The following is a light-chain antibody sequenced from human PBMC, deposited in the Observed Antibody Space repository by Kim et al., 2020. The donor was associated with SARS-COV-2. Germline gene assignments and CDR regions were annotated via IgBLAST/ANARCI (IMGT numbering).Light chain of an antibody. Sequence: QSVLTQPPSVSAAPGQRVTISCTGSSSNIGAGYDVHWYQQLPGTAPKLLIYGNSNRPSGVPDRFSGSKSGTSASLAITGLQAEDEADYYCQSHDSSLSGWVFGGGTQLTVL. V-gene: IGLV1-40*01. J-gene: IGLJ3*02. CDR1: SSNIGAGYD. CDR3: QSHDSSLSGWV. CDR2: GNS.